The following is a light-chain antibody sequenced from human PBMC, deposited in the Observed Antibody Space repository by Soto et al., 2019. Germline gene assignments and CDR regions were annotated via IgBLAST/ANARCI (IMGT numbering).Light chain of an antibody. V-gene: IGLV4-69*01. CDR2: LNSDGSH. CDR3: QTWGTGVV. CDR1: SGHSSYA. J-gene: IGLJ2*01. Sequence: QLVLTQSPSASASLGDSVKLTCTLSSGHSSYAIAWHQQQPEKGPRYLMKLNSDGSHSKGDGIPDRISGSSSGAERYLTISSLQSEDEADYYCQTWGTGVVFGGGTKVTVL.